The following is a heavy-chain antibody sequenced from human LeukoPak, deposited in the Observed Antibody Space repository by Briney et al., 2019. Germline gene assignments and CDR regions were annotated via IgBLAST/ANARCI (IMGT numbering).Heavy chain of an antibody. Sequence: GGSLRLSCAASGFTFSSYAMHWVRQAPGKGLEWVAVISYDGSNKYYADSVKGRFTISRDNSKNTLYLQMNSLRAEDTAVYYCAREYSGYGYGMDVWGKGTTVTVSS. J-gene: IGHJ6*04. D-gene: IGHD5-12*01. CDR3: AREYSGYGYGMDV. CDR1: GFTFSSYA. CDR2: ISYDGSNK. V-gene: IGHV3-30*04.